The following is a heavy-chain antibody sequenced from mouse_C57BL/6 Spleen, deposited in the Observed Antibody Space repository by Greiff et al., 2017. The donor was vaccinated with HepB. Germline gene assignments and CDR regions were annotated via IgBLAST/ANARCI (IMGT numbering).Heavy chain of an antibody. CDR2: ISSGSSTI. J-gene: IGHJ3*01. CDR3: ARSYDYDFWFAY. CDR1: GFTFSDYG. Sequence: EVQGVESGGGLVKPGGSLKLSCAASGFTFSDYGMHWVRQAPEKGLEWVAYISSGSSTIYYADTVKGRFTISRDNAKNTLFLQMTSLRSEDTAMYYCARSYDYDFWFAYWGQGTLVTVSA. D-gene: IGHD2-4*01. V-gene: IGHV5-17*01.